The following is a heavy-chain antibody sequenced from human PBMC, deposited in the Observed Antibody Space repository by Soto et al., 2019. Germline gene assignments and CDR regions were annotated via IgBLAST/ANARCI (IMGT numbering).Heavy chain of an antibody. V-gene: IGHV5-51*01. D-gene: IGHD4-4*01. CDR3: ARRSNSKYAMDV. CDR2: IYPGDSDT. Sequence: VESLKISCKGSGYSFTNNWIGWVRQMPEKGLEWMGIIYPGDSDTRYSPSFQGQVTISADKSISTAYLQWSSLKASDTAMYYCARRSNSKYAMDVWRQGTTVTVSS. CDR1: GYSFTNNW. J-gene: IGHJ6*02.